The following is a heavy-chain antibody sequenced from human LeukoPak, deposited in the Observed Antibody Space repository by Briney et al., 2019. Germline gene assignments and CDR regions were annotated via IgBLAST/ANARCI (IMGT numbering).Heavy chain of an antibody. J-gene: IGHJ4*01. D-gene: IGHD3-9*01. Sequence: SETLSLTCTVSGGSISSYYWSWIRQPAGKGLEWIGRVHISGRTNYNPSLKSRVTMSVDTSQNQFSLELSSVTTADTAVYYCAKWGDYDILTGYYDSDYWGHGTLVTVSS. CDR1: GGSISSYY. V-gene: IGHV4-4*07. CDR2: VHISGRT. CDR3: AKWGDYDILTGYYDSDY.